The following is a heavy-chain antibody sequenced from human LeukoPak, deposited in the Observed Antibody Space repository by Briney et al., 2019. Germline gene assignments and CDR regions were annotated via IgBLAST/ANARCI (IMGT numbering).Heavy chain of an antibody. J-gene: IGHJ4*02. CDR2: FYSGGSS. D-gene: IGHD5-18*01. Sequence: GGSLRLSCAASGFTVRSIYMTWVRQAPGKGLEWVSSFYSGGSSYYADSVKGRFIISRDSSTDTLYLQMNSLRVEDTAVYFCAKDRGYGYGFFDYWGQGTLVTVSS. CDR1: GFTVRSIY. V-gene: IGHV3-53*01. CDR3: AKDRGYGYGFFDY.